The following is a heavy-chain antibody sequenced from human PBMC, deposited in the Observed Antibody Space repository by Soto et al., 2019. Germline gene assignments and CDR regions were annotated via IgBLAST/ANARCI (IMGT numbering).Heavy chain of an antibody. CDR1: GFTFSSYS. Sequence: PGGSLRLSCAASGFTFSSYSMNWVRQAPGKGLEWVSSISSSSSYIYYADSVKGRFTISRDNAKNSLYLQMNSLRAEDTAVYYCAREKVGITIFGSGYYYYGMDVWGQGTTVT. CDR2: ISSSSSYI. CDR3: AREKVGITIFGSGYYYYGMDV. V-gene: IGHV3-21*01. J-gene: IGHJ6*02. D-gene: IGHD3-3*01.